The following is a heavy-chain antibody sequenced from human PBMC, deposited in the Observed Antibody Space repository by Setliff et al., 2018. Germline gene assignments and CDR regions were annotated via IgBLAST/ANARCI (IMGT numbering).Heavy chain of an antibody. CDR2: INPDSGGT. CDR1: GGTFSSYA. Sequence: ASVKVSCKASGGTFSSYAISWVRQAPGQGLEWMGRINPDSGGTNYAQKFQGRVTMTRDTSITAAYMELSMLRSDDSAVYYCAISTIFGVVSPTPDAFDIWGQGTMVTVS. D-gene: IGHD3-3*01. V-gene: IGHV1-2*06. CDR3: AISTIFGVVSPTPDAFDI. J-gene: IGHJ3*02.